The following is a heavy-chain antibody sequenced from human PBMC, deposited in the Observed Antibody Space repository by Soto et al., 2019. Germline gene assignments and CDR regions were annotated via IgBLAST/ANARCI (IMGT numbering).Heavy chain of an antibody. CDR2: ISPYNGDT. CDR1: GYIFNTYG. V-gene: IGHV1-18*01. Sequence: QVRLVQSGAEVEKPGASVKVSCKAFGYIFNTYGISGRGQAPGQGLEWMGWISPYNGDTSYARRFQGRVTLTTDTSTSTAYMELRSLTSDDTAVYYCARPDRYSFEYWGQGTLVTVSS. J-gene: IGHJ4*02. CDR3: ARPDRYSFEY.